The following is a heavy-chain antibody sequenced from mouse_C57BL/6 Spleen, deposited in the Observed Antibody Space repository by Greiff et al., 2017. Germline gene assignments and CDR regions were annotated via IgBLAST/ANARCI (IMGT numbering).Heavy chain of an antibody. D-gene: IGHD2-1*01. CDR1: GYTFPSYW. CDR2: IYPGSGST. J-gene: IGHJ3*01. V-gene: IGHV1-55*01. CDR3: ARSYGNYEAWFAY. Sequence: QVQLQQSGAELVKPGASVRMSCKASGYTFPSYWITGVKQRPGQGLGWIGDIYPGSGSTNSNEKFKSKATLTVDTSSSTAYMQLSSLTSEDSAVYYCARSYGNYEAWFAYWGQGTLVTVSA.